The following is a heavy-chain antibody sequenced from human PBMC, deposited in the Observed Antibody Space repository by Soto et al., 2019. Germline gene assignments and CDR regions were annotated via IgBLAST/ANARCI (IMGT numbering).Heavy chain of an antibody. V-gene: IGHV3-23*01. Sequence: DVQLLESGGSLVQPGGSLRLSCSASGFIFSNYAMTWVRQAPGKGLEWVATVGSGVSKYYLDSVKGRFTISRDNSKNTVYLKRNSLRAEDTAVYYCAKCRGSGDGSAYRFDAWAREPWSPSPQ. CDR3: AKCRGSGDGSAYRFDA. CDR1: GFIFSNYA. J-gene: IGHJ5*02. D-gene: IGHD2-21*01. CDR2: VGSGVSK.